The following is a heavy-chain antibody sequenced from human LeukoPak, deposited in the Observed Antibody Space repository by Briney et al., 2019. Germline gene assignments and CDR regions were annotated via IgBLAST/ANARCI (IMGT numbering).Heavy chain of an antibody. CDR2: IYYSGNT. D-gene: IGHD6-13*01. V-gene: IGHV4-61*01. CDR1: GGSVGSGSYY. J-gene: IGHJ4*02. CDR3: ARGRASIAPEYYYFDY. Sequence: SETLSLTCTVSGGSVGSGSYYWSWIRQPPGKGLEWIGYIYYSGNTNYNPSLKSRVTISVDTSKNQFSLKLSSVTAADTAVYYCARGRASIAPEYYYFDYWGQGTLVTVSS.